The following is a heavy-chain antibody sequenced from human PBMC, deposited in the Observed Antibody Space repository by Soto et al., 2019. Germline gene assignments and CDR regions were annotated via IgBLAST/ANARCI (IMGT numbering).Heavy chain of an antibody. D-gene: IGHD2-15*01. CDR3: ARDPRYLVVVVAATKGYYYYGMDV. CDR2: ISAYNGNT. J-gene: IGHJ6*02. V-gene: IGHV1-18*04. CDR1: GYTFTSYG. Sequence: QVQLVQSGAEVKKPGASVKVSCKASGYTFTSYGISWVRQAPGQGLEWMGWISAYNGNTNYAQKLQGRVTMTTDTSTSTAYMELRSLRSDDTAVYYCARDPRYLVVVVAATKGYYYYGMDVWGQGTTVTVSS.